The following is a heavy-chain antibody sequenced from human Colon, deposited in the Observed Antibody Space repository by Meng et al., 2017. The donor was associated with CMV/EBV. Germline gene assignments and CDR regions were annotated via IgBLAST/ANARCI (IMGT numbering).Heavy chain of an antibody. Sequence: GESLKISCAASGFTFSSYAMSWVRQIPGKGLEWVSSMSGSGDNTYYADSVKGRFTISRDNSKNTLYLQMNSLRGEDTALYSCAKLGYCSTTSCFWGFIDYWGQGTLVTVSS. D-gene: IGHD2-2*01. CDR3: AKLGYCSTTSCFWGFIDY. CDR1: GFTFSSYA. J-gene: IGHJ4*02. V-gene: IGHV3-23*01. CDR2: MSGSGDNT.